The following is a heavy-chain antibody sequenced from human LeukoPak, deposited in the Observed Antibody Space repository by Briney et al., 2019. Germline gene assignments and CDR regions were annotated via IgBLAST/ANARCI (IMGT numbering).Heavy chain of an antibody. CDR3: ARDSGPDWYFDL. V-gene: IGHV3-66*01. CDR1: GFTVSRNY. Sequence: GGSLRLSCAASGFTVSRNYMNWVRQAPGKGLEWVSVIYSGGSTYHADSVRGRFTISRDNSKNTLYLQMNSLRAEDTAVYYCARDSGPDWYFDLWGRGTLVTVSS. CDR2: IYSGGST. J-gene: IGHJ2*01.